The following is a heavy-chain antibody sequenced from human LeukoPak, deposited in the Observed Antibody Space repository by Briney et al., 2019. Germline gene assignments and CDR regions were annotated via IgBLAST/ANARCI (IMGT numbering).Heavy chain of an antibody. V-gene: IGHV4-59*01. J-gene: IGHJ2*01. CDR2: IYYSGST. CDR3: ARVYYSSSYDYWYFDL. D-gene: IGHD6-13*01. Sequence: SETLSLTCTVSGGSIRNYYWSWTRQPPGKGLEWIGYIYYSGSTNYNPSLKSRVTISVDTSKDQFSLKLSSVTAADTAVYYSARVYYSSSYDYWYFDLWGRGTLVTVSS. CDR1: GGSIRNYY.